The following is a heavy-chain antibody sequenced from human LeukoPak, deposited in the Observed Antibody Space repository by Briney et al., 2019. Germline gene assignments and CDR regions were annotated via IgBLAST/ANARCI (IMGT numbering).Heavy chain of an antibody. Sequence: ASVKVSCKASGGTFSCYAISWVRQAPGQGLEWMGGIIPIFGTANYAQKFQGRVTITADESTSTAYMELSSLRSEDTAVYYCASGEQWLVHRYDYWGQGTLVTVSS. D-gene: IGHD6-19*01. CDR3: ASGEQWLVHRYDY. CDR1: GGTFSCYA. J-gene: IGHJ4*02. V-gene: IGHV1-69*13. CDR2: IIPIFGTA.